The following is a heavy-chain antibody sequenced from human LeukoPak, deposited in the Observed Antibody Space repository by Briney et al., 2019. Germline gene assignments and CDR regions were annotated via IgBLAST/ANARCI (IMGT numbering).Heavy chain of an antibody. CDR2: IIALFGTA. D-gene: IGHD5-24*01. CDR3: ARIRDGYNSYFFYGMDV. Sequence: TVKVSCKASGGTFSSYAISWVRQAPGQGLEWMGGIIALFGTANYAQKFQGRLTITADESTSTAYMELSSLRSEDTAVYYCARIRDGYNSYFFYGMDVWGQGTTVTVSS. V-gene: IGHV1-69*13. J-gene: IGHJ6*02. CDR1: GGTFSSYA.